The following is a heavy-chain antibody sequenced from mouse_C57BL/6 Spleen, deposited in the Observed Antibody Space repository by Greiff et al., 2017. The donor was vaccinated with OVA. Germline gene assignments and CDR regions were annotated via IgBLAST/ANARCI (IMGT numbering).Heavy chain of an antibody. V-gene: IGHV1-80*01. CDR2: IYPGDGDT. J-gene: IGHJ4*01. D-gene: IGHD2-5*01. CDR3: ARTYYSHYDYYAMDY. CDR1: GYAFSSYW. Sequence: VQLQQSGAELVKPGASVKISCKASGYAFSSYWMNWVKQRPGKGLEWIGQIYPGDGDTNYNGKSKGKATLTADKSSSTAYMQLSSLTSEDSAVYVCARTYYSHYDYYAMDYWGQGTTVTVSS.